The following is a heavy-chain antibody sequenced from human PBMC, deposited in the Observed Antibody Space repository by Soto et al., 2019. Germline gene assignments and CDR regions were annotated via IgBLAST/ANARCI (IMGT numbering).Heavy chain of an antibody. CDR2: ISGSGGST. D-gene: IGHD2-15*01. CDR1: GFTFSSYA. V-gene: IGHV3-23*01. J-gene: IGHJ6*02. Sequence: GGSLRLSCAASGFTFSSYAMSWVRQAPGKGLEWVSAISGSGGSTYYADSVKGRFTIYRDNYKNTLYLQMNTLRAEDTAVYYCPKDRPADIAALSYGMDVWGQGTTVTVSS. CDR3: PKDRPADIAALSYGMDV.